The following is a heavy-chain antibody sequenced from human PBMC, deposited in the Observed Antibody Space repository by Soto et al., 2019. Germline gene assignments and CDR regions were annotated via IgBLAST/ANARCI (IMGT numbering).Heavy chain of an antibody. Sequence: ASVKVSCKASGCTFTSYSISWVRQAPGQGLEWMGGIIPIFGTAGYAQKFQGRVTITPDQSTRTAYMKLSRPGSEATAVEYCASLIAAAGPPHSPRYYYGMDVWGQGTTVTVSS. CDR1: GCTFTSYS. CDR2: IIPIFGTA. D-gene: IGHD6-13*01. J-gene: IGHJ6*02. CDR3: ASLIAAAGPPHSPRYYYGMDV. V-gene: IGHV1-69*13.